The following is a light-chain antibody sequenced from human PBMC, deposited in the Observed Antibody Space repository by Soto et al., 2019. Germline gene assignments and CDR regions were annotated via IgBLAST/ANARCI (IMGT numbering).Light chain of an antibody. CDR2: AAS. V-gene: IGKV1-39*01. J-gene: IGKJ3*01. CDR1: QSMFNY. Sequence: DIQMTQSPSSLSAAVGDRVIITCRASQSMFNYVNLYQKKPGKAPKLLIYAASNLQSGVQSRFSGSGFGTDFTLTINNLQPEDCATYYCQQSYSIPFAFGPGTQVDI. CDR3: QQSYSIPFA.